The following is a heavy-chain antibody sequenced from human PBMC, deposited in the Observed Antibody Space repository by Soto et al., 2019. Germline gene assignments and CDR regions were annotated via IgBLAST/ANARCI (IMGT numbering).Heavy chain of an antibody. CDR3: TRAVSPYYDNPAGTWSDP. D-gene: IGHD3-9*01. CDR2: VKPFNGVT. Sequence: ASVKVSCKASGYTFTGYQVHWVRQAPGQGLVWMGSVKPFNGVTNVAQKFQGRVTLTGDTSNNTAYMELSRLTPDDTAVYFCTRAVSPYYDNPAGTWSDPWGQGSLVTVS. V-gene: IGHV1-2*02. CDR1: GYTFTGYQ. J-gene: IGHJ5*02.